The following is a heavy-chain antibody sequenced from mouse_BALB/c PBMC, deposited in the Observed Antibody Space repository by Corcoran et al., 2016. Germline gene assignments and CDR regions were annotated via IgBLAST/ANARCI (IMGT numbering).Heavy chain of an antibody. V-gene: IGHV9-3-1*01. D-gene: IGHD2-14*01. CDR2: INTYTGEP. Sequence: QIQLVQSGPELKKPGETVKISCKASGYTFTNYGMNWVKQAPGKGLKWMGWINTYTGEPTYADDFKGRFAFSLETSASTAYLQINNLKNEDTATEFCARGYPWYFDVWGAGTTVTVSS. CDR1: GYTFTNYG. J-gene: IGHJ1*01. CDR3: ARGYPWYFDV.